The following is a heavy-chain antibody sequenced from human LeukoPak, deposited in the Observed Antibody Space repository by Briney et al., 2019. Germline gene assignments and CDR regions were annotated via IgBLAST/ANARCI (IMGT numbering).Heavy chain of an antibody. D-gene: IGHD1-26*01. CDR1: GFTFDDYS. J-gene: IGHJ4*02. CDR3: AKDLGTGSYYEAFDY. Sequence: GGSLRLSCGASGFTFDDYSIHWVRQAPGKSLEWVSLITWDGGSTYYADSAKGRLTISRDNRKNSVYLQMNSLRIEDTAFYYCAKDLGTGSYYEAFDYWGQGTLVTVSS. V-gene: IGHV3-43*01. CDR2: ITWDGGST.